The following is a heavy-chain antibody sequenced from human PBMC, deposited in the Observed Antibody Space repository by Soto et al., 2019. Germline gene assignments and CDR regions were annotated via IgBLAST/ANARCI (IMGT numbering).Heavy chain of an antibody. V-gene: IGHV3-43*01. J-gene: IGHJ4*02. CDR3: ANLDYYDSSGYLRY. D-gene: IGHD3-22*01. Sequence: EVQLVESGGVVVQPGGSLRLSCAASGFTFDDYTMHWVRQAPGKGLEWVSLISWDGGSTYYADSVKGRFTISRDNSKNSLYLQMNSLRTEDTALYYCANLDYYDSSGYLRYWGQGTLVTVSS. CDR1: GFTFDDYT. CDR2: ISWDGGST.